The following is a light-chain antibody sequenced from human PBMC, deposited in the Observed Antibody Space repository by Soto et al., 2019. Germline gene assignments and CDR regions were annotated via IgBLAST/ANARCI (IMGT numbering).Light chain of an antibody. CDR1: SSDVGGYNY. V-gene: IGLV2-14*03. Sequence: QSALTQPASVSGSPGQSITISCTGTSSDVGGYNYVSWYQQHPGKAPKLMIYDVTNRPSGVSNRFSGSKSGNMASLTISGLQAEDEADYYCCSYTSSSTVVFGGGTKVTVL. CDR2: DVT. J-gene: IGLJ2*01. CDR3: CSYTSSSTVV.